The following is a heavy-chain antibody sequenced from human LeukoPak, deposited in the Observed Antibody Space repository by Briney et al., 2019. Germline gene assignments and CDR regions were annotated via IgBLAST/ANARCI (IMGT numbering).Heavy chain of an antibody. D-gene: IGHD5-12*01. CDR3: ARLAVATITGSDY. CDR1: GYTFISYY. V-gene: IGHV1-46*01. Sequence: ASVKVSCKASGYTFISYYIHWVRQAPGQGLEWMGMIKLSGGSTSYAQKFQDRVTMTRDTSISTACMELSRLRSDDTAVYYCARLAVATITGSDYWGQGTLVTVSS. J-gene: IGHJ4*02. CDR2: IKLSGGST.